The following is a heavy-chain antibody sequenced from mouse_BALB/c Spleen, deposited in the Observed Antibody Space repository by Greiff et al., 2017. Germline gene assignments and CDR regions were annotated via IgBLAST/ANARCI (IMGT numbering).Heavy chain of an antibody. V-gene: IGHV5-17*02. D-gene: IGHD3-2*02. J-gene: IGHJ4*01. Sequence: EVQLVESGGGLVQPGGSRKLSCAASGFTFSSFGMHWVRQAPEKGLAWVAYISSGSSTIYYADTVKGRFTISRDNPKNTLFLQMTSLKSEDTAMYYCTRDQDRGAMDYWGQGTSVTVSS. CDR2: ISSGSSTI. CDR3: TRDQDRGAMDY. CDR1: GFTFSSFG.